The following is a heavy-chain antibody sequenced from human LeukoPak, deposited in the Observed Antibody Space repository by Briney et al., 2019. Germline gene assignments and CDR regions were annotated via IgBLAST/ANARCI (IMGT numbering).Heavy chain of an antibody. CDR3: ARGCITMVRGVIKKRRWYAFDI. J-gene: IGHJ3*02. D-gene: IGHD3-10*01. CDR2: MNPNSGNT. CDR1: GYTFTSYD. V-gene: IGHV1-8*01. Sequence: GASVKVSCKASGYTFTSYDINWVRQATGQGLEWMGWMNPNSGNTGYAQKFQGRVTMTRNTSISTAYMELSSLRSEDTAVYYCARGCITMVRGVIKKRRWYAFDIWGQGTMVTVSS.